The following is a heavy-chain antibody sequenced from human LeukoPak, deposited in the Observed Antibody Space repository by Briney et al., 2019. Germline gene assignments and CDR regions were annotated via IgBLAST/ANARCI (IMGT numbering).Heavy chain of an antibody. V-gene: IGHV1-18*01. Sequence: ASVKVSCKASGYTFTSYGISWVRQAPGQGLEWMGWISAYNGNTNYAQKLQGRVTMTTDTYTNTAYMELRSLRSDDTAVYYCARVYYRNYVHFDLWGRGTLVTVSS. CDR2: ISAYNGNT. CDR3: ARVYYRNYVHFDL. CDR1: GYTFTSYG. D-gene: IGHD4-11*01. J-gene: IGHJ2*01.